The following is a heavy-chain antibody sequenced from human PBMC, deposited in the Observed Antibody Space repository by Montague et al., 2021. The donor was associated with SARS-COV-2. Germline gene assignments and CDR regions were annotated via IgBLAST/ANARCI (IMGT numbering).Heavy chain of an antibody. CDR1: GGSISSSSYY. CDR3: ARVGRQQLVRLSGMDV. D-gene: IGHD6-13*01. J-gene: IGHJ6*02. Sequence: SETLSLTCTVSGGSISSSSYYWGWIRQPPGKGLEWIGSIYYSGSTYYNPSLKSRVTISVDTPKNQFSLKLSSVTAADTAVHYCARVGRQQLVRLSGMDVRGQGNTGTVSS. V-gene: IGHV4-39*07. CDR2: IYYSGST.